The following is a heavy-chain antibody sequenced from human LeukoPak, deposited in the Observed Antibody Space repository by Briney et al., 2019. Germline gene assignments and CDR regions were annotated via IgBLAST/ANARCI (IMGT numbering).Heavy chain of an antibody. Sequence: SETLSLTCGVSGGSISGTNWWSWVRQPPGQGLGWIGEISLAEQTNFNPSLNGRVTMSLDKSSNQLSLHLTSVTAADTATYFCSRESGPFCPFGYWGQGTLVIVSS. CDR3: SRESGPFCPFGY. CDR1: GGSISGTNW. CDR2: ISLAEQT. J-gene: IGHJ4*02. D-gene: IGHD1-26*01. V-gene: IGHV4/OR15-8*02.